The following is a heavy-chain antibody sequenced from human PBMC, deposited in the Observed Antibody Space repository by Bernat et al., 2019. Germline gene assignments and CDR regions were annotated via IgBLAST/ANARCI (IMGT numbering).Heavy chain of an antibody. CDR1: GGSISSYY. CDR3: AREAGDRSGPAGDDAFDI. V-gene: IGHV4-59*01. CDR2: IYYSGST. J-gene: IGHJ3*02. Sequence: QVQLQESGPGLVKPSETLSLTCTVSGGSISSYYWSWIRQPPGKGLEWIGYIYYSGSTNYNPSLKSRVTISVDTSKNQFSLKLSSVTAADTAVYYCAREAGDRSGPAGDDAFDIWGQGTMVTVSS. D-gene: IGHD6-19*01.